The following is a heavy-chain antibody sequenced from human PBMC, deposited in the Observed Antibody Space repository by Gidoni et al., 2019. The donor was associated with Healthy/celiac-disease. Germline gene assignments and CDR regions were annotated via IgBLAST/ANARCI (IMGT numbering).Heavy chain of an antibody. V-gene: IGHV3-21*01. J-gene: IGHJ4*02. CDR2: ISSSRSYI. D-gene: IGHD4-17*01. Sequence: EVQLVESGGGLVKPGGSLRLSCAASGFTFSRYSMNWVRQAPGKGLEWVSSISSSRSYIYYADSVKGRFTISRDNAKNSLYLQMNSLRAEDTAVYYCARDGGVDYGDFADFDYWGQGTLVTVSS. CDR3: ARDGGVDYGDFADFDY. CDR1: GFTFSRYS.